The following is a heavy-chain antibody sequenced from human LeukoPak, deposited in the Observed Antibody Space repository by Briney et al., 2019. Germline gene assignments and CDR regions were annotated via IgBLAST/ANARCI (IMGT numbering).Heavy chain of an antibody. J-gene: IGHJ4*02. Sequence: SETLSLTCGVLGGSFSGYYWSWIRQPPGKGLEWIGDINHRGSTNYKPSLKSRVTISVDTSKNQYSLKLSSVTAADTAVYYCVAYYYDSNGYYFVDYWGQGTLVTVSS. D-gene: IGHD3-22*01. V-gene: IGHV4-34*01. CDR1: GGSFSGYY. CDR3: VAYYYDSNGYYFVDY. CDR2: INHRGST.